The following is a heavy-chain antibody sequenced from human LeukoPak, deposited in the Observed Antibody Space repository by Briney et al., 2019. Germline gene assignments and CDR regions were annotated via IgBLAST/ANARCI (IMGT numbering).Heavy chain of an antibody. J-gene: IGHJ5*02. Sequence: ASVKVSCKALGYNLTHYYFHWVRQAPGQGLEWMGKINPYSGATNYAQKFQGRVAMTRGASIYTVYMELSRLTSDDTALYYCASFYVPWGQGTLVTVSS. V-gene: IGHV1-2*02. CDR2: INPYSGAT. CDR1: GYNLTHYY. D-gene: IGHD2/OR15-2a*01. CDR3: ASFYVP.